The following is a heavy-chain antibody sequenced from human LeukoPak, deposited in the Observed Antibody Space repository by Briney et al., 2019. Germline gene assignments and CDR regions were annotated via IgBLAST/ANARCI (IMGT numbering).Heavy chain of an antibody. CDR1: GFTFSGYE. Sequence: GGSLRLYCAASGFTFSGYEMNWVRQAQGKGLEWVSYISSSGSTIYYADSVKGRFTISRDNTKNSLYLQMNSLRAEDTAVYYCARFRPTAPKRSFDYWGQGTLVTVSS. CDR2: ISSSGSTI. J-gene: IGHJ4*02. V-gene: IGHV3-48*03. CDR3: ARFRPTAPKRSFDY. D-gene: IGHD1-1*01.